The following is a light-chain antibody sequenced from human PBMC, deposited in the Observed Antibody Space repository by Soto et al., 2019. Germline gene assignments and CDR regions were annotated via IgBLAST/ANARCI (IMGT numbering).Light chain of an antibody. CDR3: QQKGSSLYT. V-gene: IGKV3-20*01. J-gene: IGKJ2*01. CDR2: GAS. Sequence: EIVLTQSPGTLSLSPGERATLSCRASQSVSSSYLAWYQQKPGQAPRRLIYGASGRATGIPDGFSGSGSGTDLPLTIRTREAEEMAVYDCQQKGSSLYTPGQGTKLEIK. CDR1: QSVSSSY.